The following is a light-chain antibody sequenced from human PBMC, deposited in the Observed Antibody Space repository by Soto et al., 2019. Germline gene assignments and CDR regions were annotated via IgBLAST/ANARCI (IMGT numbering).Light chain of an antibody. V-gene: IGKV3-15*01. CDR1: QSVRSN. CDR3: QQHNDCPLT. CDR2: GVS. J-gene: IGKJ4*01. Sequence: EIVMTQSPGTLSVSPGEISTLSCRASQSVRSNLAWYQQKPGQAPRLLIFGVSTRATGIPARFSGSGSGTEFALTISSLQAEDFAVYYCQQHNDCPLTFGGGTTVELK.